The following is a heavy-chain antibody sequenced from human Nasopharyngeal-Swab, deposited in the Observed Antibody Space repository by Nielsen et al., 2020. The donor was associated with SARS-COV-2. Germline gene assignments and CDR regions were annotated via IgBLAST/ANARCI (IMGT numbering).Heavy chain of an antibody. CDR3: AKGDSAAGSSSDY. CDR1: GFTFSSYA. CDR2: ISGSGSST. Sequence: GGSLRLSCAASGFTFSSYAMIWVRQAPGKGLEWFSTISGSGSSTYYADSVKGRFTISRDNSKNTLYPQMNRLRAEDTAVYYCAKGDSAAGSSSDYWGQGTLVTVSS. D-gene: IGHD6-13*01. V-gene: IGHV3-23*01. J-gene: IGHJ4*02.